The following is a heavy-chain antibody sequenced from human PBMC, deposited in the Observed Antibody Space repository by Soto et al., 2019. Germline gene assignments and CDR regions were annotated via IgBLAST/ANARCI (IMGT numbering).Heavy chain of an antibody. D-gene: IGHD6-13*01. V-gene: IGHV3-23*01. CDR1: GFTFSSYA. CDR3: AKDPREAGEYFKH. CDR2: ISGSGGST. Sequence: EVQLLESGGGLVQPGGSLRLSCAASGFTFSSYAMSWVRQAPGKGLEWVSAISGSGGSTYYADSVKGRFTISRDNSKNKLYLQMNSLRDEDTAVYYCAKDPREAGEYFKHWGQGTLVTVSS. J-gene: IGHJ1*01.